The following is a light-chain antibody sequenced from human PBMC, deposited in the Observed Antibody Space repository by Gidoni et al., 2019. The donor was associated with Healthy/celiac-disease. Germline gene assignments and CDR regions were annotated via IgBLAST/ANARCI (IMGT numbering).Light chain of an antibody. Sequence: QSVLTQPPSVSAATGQRVTIPCSGSSSNIGNNYVSWYQQLPGTAPKLLIYDNNKRPSVIPDRFSGSKSGTSATLGITGLQTGDEADYYCGTWDSSLSAGIFGGGTKLSVL. J-gene: IGLJ2*01. V-gene: IGLV1-51*01. CDR2: DNN. CDR1: SSNIGNNY. CDR3: GTWDSSLSAGI.